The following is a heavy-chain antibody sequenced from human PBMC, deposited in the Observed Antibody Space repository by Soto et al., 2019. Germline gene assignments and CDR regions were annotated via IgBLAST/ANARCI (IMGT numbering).Heavy chain of an antibody. CDR2: IYQSGVT. V-gene: IGHV4-30-2*01. Sequence: SETLSLTCNMSGDSYSISTYSWSWIRQPPGKSLQWIGFIYQSGVTSYNPSLASRVSISLDRSNNQCSLKLKSVTAADTAVYFCAGMTYTSGLRFDPWGPGTLVTVSS. J-gene: IGHJ5*02. D-gene: IGHD6-19*01. CDR1: GDSYSISTYS. CDR3: AGMTYTSGLRFDP.